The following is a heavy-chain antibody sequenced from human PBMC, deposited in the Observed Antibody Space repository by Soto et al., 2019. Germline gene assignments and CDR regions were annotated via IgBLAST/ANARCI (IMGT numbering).Heavy chain of an antibody. J-gene: IGHJ4*02. CDR2: IYYSGST. CDR3: ARDPFPDSNGYYYNY. D-gene: IGHD3-22*01. Sequence: PSETLSLTCTVSGGSISSYYWIWIRQPPGKGLEWIGYIYYSGSTNYNPSLKSRVTISVDTSKNQFSLKLSSVTAADTAVYYCARDPFPDSNGYYYNYWGQGTLVTVSS. V-gene: IGHV4-59*01. CDR1: GGSISSYY.